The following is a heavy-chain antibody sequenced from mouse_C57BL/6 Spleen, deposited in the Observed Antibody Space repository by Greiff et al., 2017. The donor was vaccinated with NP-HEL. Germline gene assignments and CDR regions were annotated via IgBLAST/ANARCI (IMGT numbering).Heavy chain of an antibody. D-gene: IGHD2-10*02. CDR1: GFTFSDYG. J-gene: IGHJ2*01. CDR2: ISSGSSTI. Sequence: VQLKESGGGLVKPGGSLKLSCAASGFTFSDYGMHWVRQAPEKGLEWVAYISSGSSTIYYADTVKGRFTISRDNAKNTLFLQMTSLRSEDTAMYYCAVWSHFDYWGQGTTLTVSS. V-gene: IGHV5-17*01. CDR3: AVWSHFDY.